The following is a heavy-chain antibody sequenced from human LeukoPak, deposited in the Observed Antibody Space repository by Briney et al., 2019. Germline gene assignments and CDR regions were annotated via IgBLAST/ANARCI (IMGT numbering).Heavy chain of an antibody. CDR2: IKQDGGEK. CDR1: GFTFSSSW. CDR3: ARASQRAFDI. V-gene: IGHV3-7*04. Sequence: GGSLRLSCAASGFTFSSSWMSWVRQTPGQGLEWVASIKQDGGEKFYVDSVRGRFTISRDNAKNSLSLQMNSLRAEDTAVYYCARASQRAFDIWGQGTMVTVSP. J-gene: IGHJ3*02.